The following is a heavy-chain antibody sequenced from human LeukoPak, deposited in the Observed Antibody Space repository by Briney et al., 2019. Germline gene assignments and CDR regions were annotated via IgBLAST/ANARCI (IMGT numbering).Heavy chain of an antibody. CDR3: SRESGAFCPFGY. J-gene: IGHJ4*02. D-gene: IGHD1-26*01. CDR2: ISLAGQT. CDR1: GGSISGTNW. Sequence: SDTLSLTCGVSGGSISGTNWWSWVRQPPGQGLEWIGEISLAGQTNYNPSLNGRVTMSLDKSSNHLSLNLTSVTAADTATYYCSRESGAFCPFGYWGQGTLVIVSS. V-gene: IGHV4-4*02.